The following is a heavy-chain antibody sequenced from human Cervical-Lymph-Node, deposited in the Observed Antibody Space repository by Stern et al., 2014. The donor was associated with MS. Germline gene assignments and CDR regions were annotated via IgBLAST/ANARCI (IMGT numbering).Heavy chain of an antibody. D-gene: IGHD6-6*01. CDR1: GVAVSASY. Sequence: EVQLVESGGGLVQPGESMRLSWAASGVAVSASYVNWVRQAPGQGLEWVSMIHTVGTTYYADSVRGRFTISRDRSENTVYLQMNSLTIEDTATYYCAIEMAARRLDPWGQGTLVTVSS. CDR2: IHTVGTT. J-gene: IGHJ5*02. CDR3: AIEMAARRLDP. V-gene: IGHV3-66*01.